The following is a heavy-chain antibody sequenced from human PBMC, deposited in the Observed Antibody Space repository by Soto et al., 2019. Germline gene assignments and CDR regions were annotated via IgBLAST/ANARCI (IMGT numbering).Heavy chain of an antibody. D-gene: IGHD3-16*01. CDR1: GASFSPFH. CDR3: ASAGDQNSDYFDY. V-gene: IGHV4-34*01. Sequence: SETPALTCAVYGASFSPFHWSWFRQPPGKGLEWIGEDNHSGNTNYNPSLKSRATMSADTSKNQFSLKLNSVTAADTAVYYCASAGDQNSDYFDYWGQGTLGNVSS. CDR2: DNHSGNT. J-gene: IGHJ4*02.